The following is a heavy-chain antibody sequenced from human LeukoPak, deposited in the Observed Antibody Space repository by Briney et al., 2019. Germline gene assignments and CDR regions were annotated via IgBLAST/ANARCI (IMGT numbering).Heavy chain of an antibody. CDR2: INHSGST. Sequence: SETLSLTCAVYGGSFSGYYWSWIRQPPGKGLEWIGEINHSGSTNYNPSLKSRVTISVDTSKNQFSLKLSSVTAADTAVYYCARGEPYYDFWSGYHYYFDYWGQGTLVTVSS. CDR3: ARGEPYYDFWSGYHYYFDY. CDR1: GGSFSGYY. V-gene: IGHV4-34*01. D-gene: IGHD3-3*01. J-gene: IGHJ4*02.